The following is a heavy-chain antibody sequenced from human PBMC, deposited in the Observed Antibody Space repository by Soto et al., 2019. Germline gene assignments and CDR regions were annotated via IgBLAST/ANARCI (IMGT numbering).Heavy chain of an antibody. CDR3: VRDKYYASGAFDY. Sequence: PGGSLRLSCAASGFTFSSYEMNWVRQAPGKGLEWVAYISSSGGTISYADSVKGRFTISRDNAKNSLYLHMNSLRAEDTAVYYGVRDKYYASGAFDYWGQGTLVTVSS. CDR1: GFTFSSYE. V-gene: IGHV3-48*03. J-gene: IGHJ4*02. CDR2: ISSSGGTI. D-gene: IGHD3-10*01.